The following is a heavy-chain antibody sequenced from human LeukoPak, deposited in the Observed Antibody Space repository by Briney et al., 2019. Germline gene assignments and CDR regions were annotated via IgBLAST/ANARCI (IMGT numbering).Heavy chain of an antibody. J-gene: IGHJ4*02. Sequence: SETLSLTCTVSGGSISPYYWSWIRQPPGKGLEWIGYMYYSGSTHYNPSLKSRFTISVDTSKNQFSLKLSSVTAADTAVYYCARGSGYVGRAMRWGQGTLVTVSS. D-gene: IGHD3-16*01. CDR2: MYYSGST. CDR1: GGSISPYY. CDR3: ARGSGYVGRAMR. V-gene: IGHV4-59*12.